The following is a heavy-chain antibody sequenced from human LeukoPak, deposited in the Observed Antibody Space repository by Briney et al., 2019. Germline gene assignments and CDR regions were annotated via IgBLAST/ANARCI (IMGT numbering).Heavy chain of an antibody. CDR2: IYYSGST. V-gene: IGHV4-30-4*08. CDR1: VGSISSGDYY. J-gene: IGHJ4*02. CDR3: AREVLYSSSGKDY. D-gene: IGHD6-6*01. Sequence: SQTLSLTCTVSVGSISSGDYYWSWIRQPPGKGLEWIGYIYYSGSTYYNPSLKSRVTISVDTSKNQFSLKLSSVTAADTAVYYCAREVLYSSSGKDYWGQGTLVTVSS.